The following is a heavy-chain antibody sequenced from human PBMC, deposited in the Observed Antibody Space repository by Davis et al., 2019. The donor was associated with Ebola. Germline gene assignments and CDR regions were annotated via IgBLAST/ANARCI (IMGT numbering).Heavy chain of an antibody. Sequence: GESLKISCAASGFTFSSYWMSWVRQAPGPGLEWVAHIKQAGSEKYYVDSVKGRFTISRDNAKNSLYLQMNSLRAEDTAVYYCARGAYYYDSSGYYSFDYWGQGTLVTVSS. J-gene: IGHJ4*02. CDR1: GFTFSSYW. CDR3: ARGAYYYDSSGYYSFDY. V-gene: IGHV3-7*03. D-gene: IGHD3-22*01. CDR2: IKQAGSEK.